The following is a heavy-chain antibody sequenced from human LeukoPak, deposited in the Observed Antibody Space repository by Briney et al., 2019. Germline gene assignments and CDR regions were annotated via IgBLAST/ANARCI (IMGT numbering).Heavy chain of an antibody. J-gene: IGHJ4*02. CDR2: SDPSGSYS. D-gene: IGHD4-17*01. Sequence: RGEPPQISRKGSGYPFTSYWSRCARQLPGEGLEGRGRSDPSGSYSNSSPSFQGHVTISADKAISTAYLQWSSLKASDTAMYYCAGLDYGDDFDYGGQGTRVTVSS. CDR3: AGLDYGDDFDY. CDR1: GYPFTSYW. V-gene: IGHV5-10-1*01.